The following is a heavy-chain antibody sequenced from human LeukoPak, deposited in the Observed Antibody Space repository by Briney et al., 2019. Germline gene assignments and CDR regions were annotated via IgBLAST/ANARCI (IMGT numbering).Heavy chain of an antibody. J-gene: IGHJ4*02. D-gene: IGHD6-19*01. V-gene: IGHV3-23*01. CDR1: GFTFSSYS. Sequence: GGSLRLSCAASGFTFSSYSMIWVRQAPGQGLEWVSTLSSGGGGTYYADSVRGRFTISRDDSKNTLYLEMFSLTAEDTARYYCAKGYSSGWYAFDSWGQGTLVTVSS. CDR2: LSSGGGGT. CDR3: AKGYSSGWYAFDS.